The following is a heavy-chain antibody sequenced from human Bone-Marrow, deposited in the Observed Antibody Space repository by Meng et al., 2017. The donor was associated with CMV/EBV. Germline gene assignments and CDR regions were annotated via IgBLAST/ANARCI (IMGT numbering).Heavy chain of an antibody. CDR3: ARGASSSWYGFLGFVDSGYYYYGMDV. CDR2: MNPNSGNT. J-gene: IGHJ6*02. V-gene: IGHV1-8*01. Sequence: ASVKVSCKASGYTFISYDINWVRQATGQGLEWMGWMNPNSGNTGYAQKFQGRVTMTRNTSISTAYMELSSLRSEDTAVYYCARGASSSWYGFLGFVDSGYYYYGMDVWGQGTTVTVSS. CDR1: GYTFISYD. D-gene: IGHD6-13*01.